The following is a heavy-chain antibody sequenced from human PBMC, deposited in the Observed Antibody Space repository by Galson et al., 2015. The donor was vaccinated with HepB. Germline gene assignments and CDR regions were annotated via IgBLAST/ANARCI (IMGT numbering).Heavy chain of an antibody. J-gene: IGHJ3*02. CDR1: GYTFTSYY. CDR3: ARDPYGDYAAFDI. CDR2: INPSGGST. V-gene: IGHV1-46*01. Sequence: SVKVSCKASGYTFTSYYMHWVRQAPGQGLEWMGIINPSGGSTSYAQKFQGRVTMTRDTSKNQFSLKLSSVTAADTAVYYCARDPYGDYAAFDIWGQGTMVTVSS. D-gene: IGHD4-17*01.